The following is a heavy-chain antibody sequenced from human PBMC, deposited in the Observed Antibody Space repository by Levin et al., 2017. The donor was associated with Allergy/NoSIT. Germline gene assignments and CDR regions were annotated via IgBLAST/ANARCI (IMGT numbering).Heavy chain of an antibody. V-gene: IGHV3-30*04. CDR3: AREVGPSDYFDY. CDR2: ISYDGSNK. J-gene: IGHJ4*02. Sequence: GESLKISCAASGFTFSSYAMHWVRQAPGKGLEWVAVISYDGSNKYYADSVKGRFTISRDNSKNTLYLQMNSLRAEDTAVYYCAREVGPSDYFDYWGQGTLVTVSS. D-gene: IGHD1-26*01. CDR1: GFTFSSYA.